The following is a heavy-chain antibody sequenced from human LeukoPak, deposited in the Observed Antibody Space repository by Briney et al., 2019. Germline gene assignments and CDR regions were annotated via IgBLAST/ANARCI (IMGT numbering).Heavy chain of an antibody. Sequence: SETLSLTCTVSGGSISSYYWSWIRQPPGKGLEWIGYIYYSESTNYNPSLKSRVTISVDTSKNQFSLKLSSVTAADTAVYYRARDRITMVRGAQAFDIWGQGTMVTVSS. D-gene: IGHD3-10*01. CDR1: GGSISSYY. CDR3: ARDRITMVRGAQAFDI. V-gene: IGHV4-59*01. CDR2: IYYSEST. J-gene: IGHJ3*02.